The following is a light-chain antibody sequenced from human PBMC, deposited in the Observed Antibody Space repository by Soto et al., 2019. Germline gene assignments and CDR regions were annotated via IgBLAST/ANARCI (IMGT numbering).Light chain of an antibody. CDR2: EVT. CDR1: RSGIGGTHY. V-gene: IGLV2-8*01. Sequence: QSVLTQPPSASGSPGQSVTISFTGTRSGIGGTHYVSWYQQHPGKAPKLIIYEVTERPSGVPDRFSGSKSGNTASLTVSGLQAEDEGDYYCSSYAGRDTVVFGSGTKVTVL. J-gene: IGLJ1*01. CDR3: SSYAGRDTVV.